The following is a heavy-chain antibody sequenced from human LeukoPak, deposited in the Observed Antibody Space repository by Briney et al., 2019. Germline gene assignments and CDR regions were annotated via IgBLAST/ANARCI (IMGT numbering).Heavy chain of an antibody. CDR3: ARGAERTGYNY. D-gene: IGHD3-9*01. CDR1: GFTFSNYS. CDR2: ISSLSNYI. Sequence: GGSLRLSCAASGFTFSNYSMNWVRQAPGKGLEWVSSISSLSNYIYYADSVKGRFTISRDNAKNSLFLQMNSLRAEDTAVYYCARGAERTGYNYWGQGTLVTVSS. J-gene: IGHJ4*02. V-gene: IGHV3-21*01.